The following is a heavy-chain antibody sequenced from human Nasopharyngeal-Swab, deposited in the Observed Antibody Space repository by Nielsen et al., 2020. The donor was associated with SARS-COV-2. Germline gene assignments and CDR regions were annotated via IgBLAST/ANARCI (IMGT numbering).Heavy chain of an antibody. CDR3: ARDLVYSYYYYGMDV. CDR2: INPNSGGT. Sequence: ASVQVSCKASGYTFIGYYMHWVRQAPGQGLEWMGWINPNSGGTNYAQKFQGWVTMTRDTSISTAYMELSRLRSDDTAVYYCARDLVYSYYYYGMDVWGQGTTVTVSS. CDR1: GYTFIGYY. D-gene: IGHD2-15*01. V-gene: IGHV1-2*04. J-gene: IGHJ6*02.